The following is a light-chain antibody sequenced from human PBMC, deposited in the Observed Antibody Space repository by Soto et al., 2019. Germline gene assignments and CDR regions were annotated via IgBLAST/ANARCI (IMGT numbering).Light chain of an antibody. Sequence: QLVLTQSPSASASLGASVKLTCTLSSGHSSYAIAWHQQQPEKGPRYLMKVNSDGTHSKGDGIPDRFSGSISGAERYLTISSLQSEDEADYYCQTWGTGVHWVFGGGTKLTVL. J-gene: IGLJ3*02. CDR2: VNSDGTH. CDR1: SGHSSYA. CDR3: QTWGTGVHWV. V-gene: IGLV4-69*02.